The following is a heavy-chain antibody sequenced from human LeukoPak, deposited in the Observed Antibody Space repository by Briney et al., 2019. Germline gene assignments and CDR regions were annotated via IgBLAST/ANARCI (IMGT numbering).Heavy chain of an antibody. J-gene: IGHJ3*02. Sequence: GGSLRLSCAASGFTVSSNYMSWVRQAPGKGLEWVSVIYSGGSTYYADSVKGRFTISRDNSKNTLYLQMNSLRAEDTAVYYCARGDLKSRTAYDFWSGYGGDDAFDIWGQGTMVTVSS. CDR3: ARGDLKSRTAYDFWSGYGGDDAFDI. CDR2: IYSGGST. V-gene: IGHV3-53*01. CDR1: GFTVSSNY. D-gene: IGHD3-3*01.